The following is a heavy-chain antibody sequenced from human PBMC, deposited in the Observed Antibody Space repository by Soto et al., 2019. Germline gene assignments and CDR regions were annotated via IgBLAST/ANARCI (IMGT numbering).Heavy chain of an antibody. CDR1: GGPVTNSSYY. CDR2: VYYRGRS. D-gene: IGHD4-17*01. CDR3: VSQRTTVPTQAYFDY. J-gene: IGHJ4*02. Sequence: PSETLSLTCTVSGGPVTNSSYYWGWICQSPGKGLEWIGSVYYRGRSYSKSSVKSRVTISVDTSKNRFSLSLNSVTASDTAVYFCVSQRTTVPTQAYFDYWGPGALVTVSS. V-gene: IGHV4-39*01.